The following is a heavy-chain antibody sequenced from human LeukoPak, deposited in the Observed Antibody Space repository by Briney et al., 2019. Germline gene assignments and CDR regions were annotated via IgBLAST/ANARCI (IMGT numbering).Heavy chain of an antibody. V-gene: IGHV3-9*01. CDR2: ISWNSGSI. CDR3: ARESQLIRGWFDP. CDR1: GFIFDDYA. J-gene: IGHJ5*02. Sequence: GGSLRLSCTASGFIFDDYAMHWVRQAPGKGLEWVSGISWNSGSIGYADSVKGRFTISRDNAKNSLYLQMNSLRAEDTALYYCARESQLIRGWFDPWGQGTLVTVSS. D-gene: IGHD3-16*01.